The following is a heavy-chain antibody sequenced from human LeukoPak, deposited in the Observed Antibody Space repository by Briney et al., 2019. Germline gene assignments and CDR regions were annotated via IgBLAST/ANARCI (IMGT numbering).Heavy chain of an antibody. Sequence: GASVKVSCKASHRPFISYAISWVRQAPGQGLEGMGGIIPIFGTANYDKKFQGRVTITPDDSTSTAYMEQSSLRSEDTAVYYCARLHDYSKVVLPYGWFDPWGQGTLVTVSS. CDR2: IIPIFGTA. D-gene: IGHD4-11*01. CDR1: HRPFISYA. V-gene: IGHV1-69*13. J-gene: IGHJ5*02. CDR3: ARLHDYSKVVLPYGWFDP.